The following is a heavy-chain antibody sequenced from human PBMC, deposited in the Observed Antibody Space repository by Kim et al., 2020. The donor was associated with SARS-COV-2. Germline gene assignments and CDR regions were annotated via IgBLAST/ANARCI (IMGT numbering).Heavy chain of an antibody. Sequence: GGSLRLSCEGSGFPYRQFWMTGVRQVPGEGWEWGARIHSDGSSADYAESVRGRFTISTDGSRTALFLQMDSLRVEDTAMYFCAEGMRGLEVWGQGTMGTVSS. V-gene: IGHV3-74*01. CDR3: AEGMRGLEV. CDR2: IHSDGSSA. CDR1: GFPYRQFW. J-gene: IGHJ6*02.